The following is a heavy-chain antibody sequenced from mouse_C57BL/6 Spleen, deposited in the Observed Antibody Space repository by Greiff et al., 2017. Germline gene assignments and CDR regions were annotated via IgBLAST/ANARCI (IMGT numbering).Heavy chain of an antibody. CDR2: IDPSDSET. J-gene: IGHJ4*01. Sequence: QVQLQQPGAELVRPGSSVKLSCKASGYTFTSYWMHWVKQRPIQGLEWIGNIDPSDSETHYNQKFKDKDTLTVDKSSSTAYMQLSSLTSEDSAVYYCARSYYGSSYGYAMDYWGQGTSVTVSS. CDR1: GYTFTSYW. CDR3: ARSYYGSSYGYAMDY. D-gene: IGHD1-1*01. V-gene: IGHV1-52*01.